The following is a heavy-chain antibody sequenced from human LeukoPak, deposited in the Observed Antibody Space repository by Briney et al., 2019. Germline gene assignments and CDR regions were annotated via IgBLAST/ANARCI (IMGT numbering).Heavy chain of an antibody. CDR1: EFSVGSNY. J-gene: IGHJ5*02. D-gene: IGHD1-26*01. Sequence: GGSLRLSCAASEFSVGSNYMTWVRQAPGKGLEWVSYISRSSSTIHYADSVKGRFTISRDNAKNSLYLQMNSLRAEDTAVYYCARDPRSGSYPDWFDPWGQGALVTVSS. CDR3: ARDPRSGSYPDWFDP. CDR2: ISRSSSTI. V-gene: IGHV3-48*01.